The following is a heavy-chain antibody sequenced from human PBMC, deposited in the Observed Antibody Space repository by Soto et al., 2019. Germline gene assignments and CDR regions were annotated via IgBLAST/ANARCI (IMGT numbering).Heavy chain of an antibody. CDR1: GYTFTSYG. V-gene: IGHV1-18*01. CDR2: ISAYNGNT. J-gene: IGHJ6*01. Sequence: QVQLVQSGAEVKKPGASVKVSCKASGYTFTSYGISWVRQAPGQGLEWMGWISAYNGNTNYAQKLQGRVTMTTDTSTSPADMELRRLRSDATAVYSCARDSYCSGGSCYSLYYYYGRDVWGHGTTVTVSS. CDR3: ARDSYCSGGSCYSLYYYYGRDV. D-gene: IGHD2-15*01.